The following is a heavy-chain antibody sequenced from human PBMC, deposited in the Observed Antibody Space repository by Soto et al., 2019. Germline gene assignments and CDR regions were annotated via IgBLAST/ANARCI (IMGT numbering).Heavy chain of an antibody. CDR3: AREGAPTSLNLDY. J-gene: IGHJ4*02. D-gene: IGHD2-2*01. CDR1: GFTFSSHS. CDR2: ISGSYKYI. Sequence: PGGSLRLSCASSGFTFSSHSMIWVRQAPGKGLEWVSSISGSYKYIYYADSVKGRFTVSRDNAKNSLYLQMDSLRAEDTAVYYCAREGAPTSLNLDYWGQGTLVTVSS. V-gene: IGHV3-21*01.